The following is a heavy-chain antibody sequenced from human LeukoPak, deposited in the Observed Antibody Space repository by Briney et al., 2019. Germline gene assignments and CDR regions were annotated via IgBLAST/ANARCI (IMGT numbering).Heavy chain of an antibody. D-gene: IGHD1-1*01. J-gene: IGHJ4*02. V-gene: IGHV3-11*01. CDR2: ISGSSTTI. Sequence: GSLRLSCAASGFTLSDYYMSWIRQAAGKGLEWLAYISGSSTTIYYADSVKGRFTISRDNSKNTLYLQMNSLRAEDTAVYYCAKVSWYNWNDGYFDYWGQGTLVTVSS. CDR3: AKVSWYNWNDGYFDY. CDR1: GFTLSDYY.